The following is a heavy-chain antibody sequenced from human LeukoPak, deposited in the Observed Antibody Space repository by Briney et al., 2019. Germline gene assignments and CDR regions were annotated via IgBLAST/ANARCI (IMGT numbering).Heavy chain of an antibody. Sequence: SVKVSCKASGGTFSSYAISWVRQAPGQGLEWMGGIIPIFGTANYAQKFQGRVTITADESTSTAYMELSSLRSEDTAVYYRARVALADPYYDFWSGYQYLDYWGQGTLVTVPS. V-gene: IGHV1-69*13. D-gene: IGHD3-3*01. CDR2: IIPIFGTA. CDR1: GGTFSSYA. J-gene: IGHJ4*02. CDR3: ARVALADPYYDFWSGYQYLDY.